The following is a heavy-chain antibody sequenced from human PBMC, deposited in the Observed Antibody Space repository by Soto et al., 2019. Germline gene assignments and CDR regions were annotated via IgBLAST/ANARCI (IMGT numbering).Heavy chain of an antibody. CDR1: GGSFSGYY. CDR2: INHSGST. Sequence: SETLSLTCAVYGGSFSGYYWSWIRQPPGKGLEWIGEINHSGSTNYNPSLKSRVTISVDTSKNQFYLKLSSVTAADTAVYYCARYRLAGYCSSTSCYPPLGTYYFDYWGQGTLVTVSS. CDR3: ARYRLAGYCSSTSCYPPLGTYYFDY. V-gene: IGHV4-34*01. D-gene: IGHD2-2*03. J-gene: IGHJ4*02.